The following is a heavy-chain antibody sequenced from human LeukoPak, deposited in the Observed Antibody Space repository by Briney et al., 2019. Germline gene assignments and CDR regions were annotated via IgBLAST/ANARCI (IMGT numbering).Heavy chain of an antibody. D-gene: IGHD4-11*01. Sequence: GGSLRLTCAASGFTFSSYAMSWVRQAPGKGLEWVSAISGSGGSTYYADSVKGRLTISRDNSKNTLYLQMNSLRAEDTAVYYCAKWAQPLHGSAPFDYWGQGTLVTVSS. CDR2: ISGSGGST. J-gene: IGHJ4*02. CDR1: GFTFSSYA. V-gene: IGHV3-23*01. CDR3: AKWAQPLHGSAPFDY.